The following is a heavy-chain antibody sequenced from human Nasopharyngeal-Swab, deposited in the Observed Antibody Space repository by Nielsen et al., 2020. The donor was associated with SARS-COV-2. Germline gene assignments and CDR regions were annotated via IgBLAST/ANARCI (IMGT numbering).Heavy chain of an antibody. J-gene: IGHJ4*02. CDR1: GMTFSRFW. CDR2: INPDGSEK. Sequence: GESLKISCAASGMTFSRFWMTWVRQLPGKGLEWVANINPDGSEKYHLDSVEGRFTISRDNARNSLFLQMNSLSPEDAGVYFCADPPSTGFWGQGTLVTVSS. CDR3: ADPPSTGF. D-gene: IGHD2-8*02. V-gene: IGHV3-7*03.